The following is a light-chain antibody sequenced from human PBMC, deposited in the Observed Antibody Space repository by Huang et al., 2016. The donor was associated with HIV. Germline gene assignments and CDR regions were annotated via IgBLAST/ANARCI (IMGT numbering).Light chain of an antibody. CDR2: AAS. J-gene: IGKJ2*01. V-gene: IGKV3-15*01. CDR1: QSIRNN. Sequence: EIVLTQSPATLSLSPGERVTLSCRASQSIRNNLAWFRQMPGQAPRLLIYAASTSAPVLPARFSAGGSGTEFTLTISRLQSEDFALYFCQQYNNWPYTFGQGTKLEIK. CDR3: QQYNNWPYT.